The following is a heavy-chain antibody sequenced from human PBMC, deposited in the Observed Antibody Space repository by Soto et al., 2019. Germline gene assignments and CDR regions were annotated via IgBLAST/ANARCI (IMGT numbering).Heavy chain of an antibody. V-gene: IGHV1-69*13. CDR1: GGTFSSYA. Sequence: SVKVSCKASGGTFSSYAISWVRQAPGQGLEWMGGIIPIFGTANYAQKFQGRVTITADESTSTAYMELSSLRSEDTAVYYCARDRRYSGYDYFPARFWFDPWGQGTLVTVS. CDR2: IIPIFGTA. D-gene: IGHD5-12*01. J-gene: IGHJ5*02. CDR3: ARDRRYSGYDYFPARFWFDP.